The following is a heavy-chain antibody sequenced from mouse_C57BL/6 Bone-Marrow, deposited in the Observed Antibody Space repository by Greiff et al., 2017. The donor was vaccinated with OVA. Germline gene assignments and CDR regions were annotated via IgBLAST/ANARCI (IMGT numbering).Heavy chain of an antibody. Sequence: QVQLQQPGAELVKPGASVKLSCKASGYTFTSYWMQWVKQRPGQGLEWIGEIDPSDSYTNYNQKFKGKATLTVDTSSSTAYMQLSSLTSDDSAVYYCARRARYFDVWGTGTTVTVSS. CDR1: GYTFTSYW. CDR3: ARRARYFDV. D-gene: IGHD3-1*01. V-gene: IGHV1-50*01. CDR2: IDPSDSYT. J-gene: IGHJ1*03.